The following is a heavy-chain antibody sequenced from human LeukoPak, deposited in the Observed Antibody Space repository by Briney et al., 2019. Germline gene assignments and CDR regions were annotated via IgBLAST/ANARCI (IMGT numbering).Heavy chain of an antibody. D-gene: IGHD3-22*01. CDR3: AKDLSSAITSALVLDV. V-gene: IGHV3-9*01. J-gene: IGHJ6*02. Sequence: GGSLRLSCAASGFTFDDYAMHWVRQAPGKGLEWVSGITWDRDNIGYGDSVKGRFTISRDNVKNVLYLQMTSLRPEDTALYYCAKDLSSAITSALVLDVWGQGTTVIVSS. CDR2: ITWDRDNI. CDR1: GFTFDDYA.